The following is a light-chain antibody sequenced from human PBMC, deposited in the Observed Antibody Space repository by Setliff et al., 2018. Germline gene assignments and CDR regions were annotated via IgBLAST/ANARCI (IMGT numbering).Light chain of an antibody. V-gene: IGLV2-14*03. CDR1: SRDVGAHDF. CDR2: DVN. Sequence: QSVLTQPAYVSESPGQSITISCTGTSRDVGAHDFVSWYQQRPGKAPKLIIYDVNNRPSGVSNRFSGSKSGNTASLTISGLQAEDDADYYCSSHTTSSTWVFGGGTK. CDR3: SSHTTSSTWV. J-gene: IGLJ3*02.